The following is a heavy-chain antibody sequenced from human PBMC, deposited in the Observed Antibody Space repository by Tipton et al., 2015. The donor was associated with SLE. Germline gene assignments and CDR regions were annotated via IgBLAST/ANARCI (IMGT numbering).Heavy chain of an antibody. CDR1: GYTFTSYG. CDR2: ISAYNGNT. Sequence: QLVQSGAEVKKPGASVKVSCKASGYTFTSYGISWVRQAPGQGLEWMGWISAYNGNTNYAQKLQGRVTMTTDTSTSTAYMELRSLRSDDTAVYYCAREIPYYYDSSGYPDAFDIWGQGTMVTVSS. J-gene: IGHJ3*02. D-gene: IGHD3-22*01. CDR3: AREIPYYYDSSGYPDAFDI. V-gene: IGHV1-18*01.